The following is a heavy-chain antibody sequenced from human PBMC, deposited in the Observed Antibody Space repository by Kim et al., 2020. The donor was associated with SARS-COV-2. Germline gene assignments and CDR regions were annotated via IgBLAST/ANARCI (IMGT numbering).Heavy chain of an antibody. J-gene: IGHJ4*02. D-gene: IGHD3-22*01. V-gene: IGHV3-30*18. CDR1: GFTFSSYG. CDR3: AKEFTMIVPEGVDY. Sequence: GGSLRLSCAASGFTFSSYGMHWVRQAPGKGLEWVAVISYDGSNKYYADSVKGRFTISRDNSKNTLYLQMNSLRAEDTAVYYCAKEFTMIVPEGVDYWGQGTLVTVSS. CDR2: ISYDGSNK.